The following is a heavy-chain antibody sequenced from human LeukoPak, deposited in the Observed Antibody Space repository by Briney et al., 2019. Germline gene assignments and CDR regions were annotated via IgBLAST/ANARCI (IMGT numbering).Heavy chain of an antibody. V-gene: IGHV3-74*01. D-gene: IGHD2-8*01. J-gene: IGHJ4*02. CDR1: GFTFSAYW. CDR3: ARDKVL. CDR2: INNDGSST. Sequence: GGSLRLSCAASGFTFSAYWMHWVRQVPGKGLEWVSRINNDGSSTTYADSVKGRFTISRDNAKNTLFLQMNSLRAEDTAVYYRARDKVLWGQGTLVTVSS.